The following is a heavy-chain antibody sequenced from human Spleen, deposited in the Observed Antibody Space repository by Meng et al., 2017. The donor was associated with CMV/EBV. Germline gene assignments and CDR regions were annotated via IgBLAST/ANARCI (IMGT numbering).Heavy chain of an antibody. CDR2: INWNGGST. Sequence: GESLKISCAASGFTFDDYGMSWVRQAPGKGLEWVSGINWNGGSTGYADSVKGRFTISRDNTKNSLSLQMNSLRAEDTAVYYCAPQGSSSTSTWGQGTLVTVSS. CDR1: GFTFDDYG. CDR3: APQGSSSTST. V-gene: IGHV3-20*04. D-gene: IGHD2-2*01. J-gene: IGHJ4*02.